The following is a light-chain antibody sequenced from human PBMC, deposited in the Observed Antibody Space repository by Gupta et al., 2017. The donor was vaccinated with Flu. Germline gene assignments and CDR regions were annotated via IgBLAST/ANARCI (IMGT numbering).Light chain of an antibody. CDR1: QTLTSDF. CDR2: GAS. V-gene: IGKV3-20*01. Sequence: EIVLTQSPGTLSLFPGERATLSCRASQTLTSDFLGWYQQKPGQAPRFLIYGASNRAAGIPDRFSGSGSGTEFTLTIRRLEPDDFAVYSCLHDCGSPRTFGQGTTVEIK. J-gene: IGKJ1*01. CDR3: LHDCGSPRT.